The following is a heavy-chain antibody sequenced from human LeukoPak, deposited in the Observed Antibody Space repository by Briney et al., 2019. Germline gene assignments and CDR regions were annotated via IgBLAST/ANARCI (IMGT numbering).Heavy chain of an antibody. CDR3: ARGAYGDCDS. J-gene: IGHJ5*01. CDR2: ISAGADST. Sequence: PGGSLRLSCAASTFTFSIYAMSWVRQAPGKGLEWVSAISAGADSTYYADSVQGRFTISRDNSKNTLLLQMSGLRAEDTAVYFCARGAYGDCDSWGQGTLVTVSS. V-gene: IGHV3-23*01. CDR1: TFTFSIYA. D-gene: IGHD4-17*01.